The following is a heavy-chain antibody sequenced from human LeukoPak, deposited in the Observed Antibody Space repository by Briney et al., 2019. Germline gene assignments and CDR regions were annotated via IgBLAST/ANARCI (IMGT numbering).Heavy chain of an antibody. J-gene: IGHJ4*02. V-gene: IGHV4-39*07. Sequence: PSETLSLTCTVSGGSISSSSYYWSWIRQSPGQGLEWIGNVYYSGSAYYNPSLKSRVTMSVDTSKNQFSLKLSSVTAADTAVYYCARKPIINNAWYYFDCWGQGILVAVSS. D-gene: IGHD1/OR15-1a*01. CDR2: VYYSGSA. CDR1: GGSISSSSYY. CDR3: ARKPIINNAWYYFDC.